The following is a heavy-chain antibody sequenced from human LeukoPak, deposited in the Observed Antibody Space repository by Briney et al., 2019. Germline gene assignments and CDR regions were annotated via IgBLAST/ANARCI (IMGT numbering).Heavy chain of an antibody. D-gene: IGHD3-10*01. V-gene: IGHV3-21*04. CDR1: GFTFSSYS. Sequence: GGSLRLSCAASGFTFSSYSMNWVRQAPGKGLEWVLSISSSSSYIYYADSVKGRFTISRDNAKNSLYLQMNSLRAEDTAVYYCAGYESRGADFDYWGQGTLVTVSS. CDR3: AGYESRGADFDY. J-gene: IGHJ4*02. CDR2: ISSSSSYI.